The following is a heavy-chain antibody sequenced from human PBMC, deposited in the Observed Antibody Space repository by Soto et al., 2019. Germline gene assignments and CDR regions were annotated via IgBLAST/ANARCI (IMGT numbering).Heavy chain of an antibody. CDR2: IIPIFGTA. J-gene: IGHJ6*02. CDR3: ARVARIAAAGTFYYGMDV. D-gene: IGHD6-13*01. V-gene: IGHV1-69*13. CDR1: GGTFSSYA. Sequence: SVKVSCKASGGTFSSYAISWVRQAPGQGLEWMGGIIPIFGTANYAQKFQGRVTITADESTSTAYMELSSLRSEDTAVYYCARVARIAAAGTFYYGMDVWGQGTTVTAAS.